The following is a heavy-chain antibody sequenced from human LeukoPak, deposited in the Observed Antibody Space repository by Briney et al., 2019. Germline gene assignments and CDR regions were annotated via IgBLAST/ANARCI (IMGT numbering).Heavy chain of an antibody. J-gene: IGHJ4*02. CDR2: IHYSGST. Sequence: SGTLSLTCTVSGGSIRSSYWTWIRQPPGKGLEWIGYIHYSGSTNYNPSLKSRVTMSVDTSKNQFSLKLTSVTAADTAVYYCAGRFTIPHCLDYWGQGTLVTVSS. CDR1: GGSIRSSY. V-gene: IGHV4-59*01. D-gene: IGHD3-3*01. CDR3: AGRFTIPHCLDY.